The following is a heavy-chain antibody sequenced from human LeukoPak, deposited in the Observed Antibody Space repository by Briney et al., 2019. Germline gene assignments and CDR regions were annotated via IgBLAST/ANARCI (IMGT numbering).Heavy chain of an antibody. J-gene: IGHJ6*03. CDR1: GYSISSGYF. CDR2: FYHSGIT. V-gene: IGHV4-38-2*02. Sequence: SETLSLTCTVSGYSISSGYFWGWIRQPPGKGLEWIGSFYHSGITYYNPSLKSRVTISVEMSKNQFSLKLSSVTAADTAVYYCARGALRYFDWLKKDYYYMDVWGKGTTVTISS. CDR3: ARGALRYFDWLKKDYYYMDV. D-gene: IGHD3-9*01.